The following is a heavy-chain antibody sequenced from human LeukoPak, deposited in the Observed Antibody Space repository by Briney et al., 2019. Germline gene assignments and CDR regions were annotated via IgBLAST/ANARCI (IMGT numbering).Heavy chain of an antibody. CDR3: ARARKSGGITMIRGVKDRGWFDP. J-gene: IGHJ5*02. Sequence: GGSLRLSCAASGFTFSSYAMSWVRQAPGKGLEWVSAISGSRGGTYYADSVKGRFTISRDNSKNTLYLQMNSLRAEETAEYYCARARKSGGITMIRGVKDRGWFDPWGQGTLVTVSS. D-gene: IGHD3-10*01. CDR2: ISGSRGGT. V-gene: IGHV3-23*01. CDR1: GFTFSSYA.